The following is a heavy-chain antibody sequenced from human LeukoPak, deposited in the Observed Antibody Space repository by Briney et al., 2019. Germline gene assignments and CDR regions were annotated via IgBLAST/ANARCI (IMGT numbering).Heavy chain of an antibody. D-gene: IGHD3-10*01. CDR2: MNPNSGNT. Sequence: ASVKVSCKASVYTFTSYDINCVRQATGQGLEWMGWMNPNSGNTGYAQKFQGRVTMTRNTSISTAYMELSSLRSEDTAVYYCARGLRWYNSGIGYWGQGTLVTVSS. CDR1: VYTFTSYD. V-gene: IGHV1-8*01. J-gene: IGHJ4*02. CDR3: ARGLRWYNSGIGY.